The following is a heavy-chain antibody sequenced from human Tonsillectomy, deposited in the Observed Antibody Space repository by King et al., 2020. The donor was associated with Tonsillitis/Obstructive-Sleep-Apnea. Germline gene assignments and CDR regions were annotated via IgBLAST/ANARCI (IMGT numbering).Heavy chain of an antibody. J-gene: IGHJ3*01. CDR3: ARDRSPFRQSTWYDALDV. D-gene: IGHD6-13*01. CDR2: IKEDGSEK. CDR1: GFHFDSNW. V-gene: IGHV3-7*01. Sequence: VQLVESGGGSVQPGGSLRLSCVFSGFHFDSNWMTWVRQAPGKGLEWVANIKEDGSEKNYVDSVKGRFTISRDNTKNSLYLQMNSLRAEDTAVYYCARDRSPFRQSTWYDALDVWGQGTMVSVSS.